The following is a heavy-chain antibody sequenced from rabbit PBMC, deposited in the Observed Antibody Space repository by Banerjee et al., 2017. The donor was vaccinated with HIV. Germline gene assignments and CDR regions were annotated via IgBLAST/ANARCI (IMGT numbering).Heavy chain of an antibody. Sequence: QSLEESGGDLVKPGASLTLTCTASGIDFSSSYYMCWVRQAPGKGLEWIACIYAGSDGSTYYASWAKGRFTISKTSSTTVTLQMTSLTAADTATYFCARNRGYAIYYSFDLWGQGTLVTVS. CDR1: GIDFSSSYY. CDR2: IYAGSDGST. V-gene: IGHV1S40*01. CDR3: ARNRGYAIYYSFDL. J-gene: IGHJ4*01. D-gene: IGHD6-1*01.